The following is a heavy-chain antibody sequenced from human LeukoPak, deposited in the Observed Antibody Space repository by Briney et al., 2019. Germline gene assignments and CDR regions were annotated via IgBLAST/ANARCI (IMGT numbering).Heavy chain of an antibody. Sequence: PGGSLRLSCAASGFTFSSYGMHWVRQAPGKGMEWVAVIWYDGSNKYYADSVKGRFTISRDNSKNTLYLQMNSLRADDTAVYYCARDSRTYGDYHFDYWGQGTLVTVSS. CDR1: GFTFSSYG. CDR3: ARDSRTYGDYHFDY. J-gene: IGHJ4*02. CDR2: IWYDGSNK. V-gene: IGHV3-33*01. D-gene: IGHD4-17*01.